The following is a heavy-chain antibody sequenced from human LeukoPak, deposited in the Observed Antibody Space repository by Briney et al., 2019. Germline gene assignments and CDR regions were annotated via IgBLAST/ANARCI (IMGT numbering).Heavy chain of an antibody. D-gene: IGHD3-16*01. CDR1: GFSFSNYW. V-gene: IGHV3-74*01. Sequence: QPGGSLRLSCVASGFSFSNYWMHWVRQAPGKGLVWVSRINTDGSATDYADSVKGRFIISRDTVKNTLYLQMNSLGPEDTAVYYCVRGDEVDYWGQGTLVTVFS. J-gene: IGHJ4*02. CDR2: INTDGSAT. CDR3: VRGDEVDY.